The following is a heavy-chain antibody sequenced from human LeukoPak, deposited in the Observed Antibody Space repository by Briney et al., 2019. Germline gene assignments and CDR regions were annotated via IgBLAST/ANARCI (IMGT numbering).Heavy chain of an antibody. CDR3: ATFPRITMIVVVTQPDAFDI. J-gene: IGHJ3*02. D-gene: IGHD3-22*01. CDR1: GGSFSGYD. Sequence: SETLSLTCAVYGGSFSGYDWRWIRQPPGKGLEWIGSIYYSGSTYYNPSLKSRVTISVDTSKNQFSLKLSSVTAADTAVYYCATFPRITMIVVVTQPDAFDIWGQGTMVTVSS. CDR2: IYYSGST. V-gene: IGHV4-34*01.